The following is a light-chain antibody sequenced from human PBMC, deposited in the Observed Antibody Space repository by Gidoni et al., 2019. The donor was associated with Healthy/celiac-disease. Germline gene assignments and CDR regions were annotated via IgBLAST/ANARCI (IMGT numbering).Light chain of an antibody. CDR1: PRGSSY. J-gene: IGKJ1*01. Sequence: EIVLTQSPATLSLSPGERATYSCRASPRGSSYLAWYQQKPGQAPRLLIYAASSRATGIPARFSGSGSGTDFTLTISSLEPEDFAVYYCQQRGNWPPTFXQXTKVEIK. CDR2: AAS. V-gene: IGKV3-11*01. CDR3: QQRGNWPPT.